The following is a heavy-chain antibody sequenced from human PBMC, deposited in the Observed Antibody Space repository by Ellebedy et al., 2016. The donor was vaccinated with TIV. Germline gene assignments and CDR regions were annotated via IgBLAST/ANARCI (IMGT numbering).Heavy chain of an antibody. CDR3: ARVGPSYCGGDCYSYFDY. D-gene: IGHD2-21*02. CDR1: GGSISSGGYS. V-gene: IGHV4-30-2*01. J-gene: IGHJ4*02. CDR2: IYHSGST. Sequence: SETLSLTXAVSGGSISSGGYSWSWIRRPPGKGLEWIGYIYHSGSTYYNPSLKSRVTISVDRSKNQFSLKLSSVTAADTAVYYCARVGPSYCGGDCYSYFDYWGQGTLVTVSS.